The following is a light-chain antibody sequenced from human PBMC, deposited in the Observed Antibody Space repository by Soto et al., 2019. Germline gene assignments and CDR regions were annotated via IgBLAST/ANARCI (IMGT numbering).Light chain of an antibody. CDR1: QSISTW. CDR2: KTS. V-gene: IGKV1-5*03. Sequence: DIQMTQSPSTLSASVGDRVTITCRASQSISTWLAWYQQKPGKAPELLIYKTSSLEGGVPSRFSGSRSGPGFNITIRSLQHDGFATYYCQQYNTYPLTFGGGTTVDIK. CDR3: QQYNTYPLT. J-gene: IGKJ4*01.